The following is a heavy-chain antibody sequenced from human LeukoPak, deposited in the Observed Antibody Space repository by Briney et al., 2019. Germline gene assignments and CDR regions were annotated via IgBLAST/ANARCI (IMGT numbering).Heavy chain of an antibody. V-gene: IGHV1-8*01. J-gene: IGHJ3*02. Sequence: ASVKVSCKASGYTFTSYDINWVRQATGQGLEWMGWMNPNSGNTGYAQKFQGRVTMTTDTSTSTAYMELRSLRSDDTAVYYCARGNSGSSQWSLAGAFDIWGQGTMVTVSS. CDR2: MNPNSGNT. D-gene: IGHD1-26*01. CDR1: GYTFTSYD. CDR3: ARGNSGSSQWSLAGAFDI.